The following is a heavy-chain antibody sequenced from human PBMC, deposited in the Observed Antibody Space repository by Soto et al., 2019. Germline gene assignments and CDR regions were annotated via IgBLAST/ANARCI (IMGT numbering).Heavy chain of an antibody. J-gene: IGHJ2*01. CDR3: ARVRCSSTSCYVWYFDL. CDR1: GGSISSGGYY. D-gene: IGHD2-2*01. Sequence: QVQLQESGPGLVKPSQTLSLTCTVSGGSISSGGYYWSWIRQHPGKGLEWIGYIYYSGSTYYNPSLKSRVTISVDTSKNQFSLKLSSVTAADTAVYYCARVRCSSTSCYVWYFDLWGRGTLVTVSS. V-gene: IGHV4-31*03. CDR2: IYYSGST.